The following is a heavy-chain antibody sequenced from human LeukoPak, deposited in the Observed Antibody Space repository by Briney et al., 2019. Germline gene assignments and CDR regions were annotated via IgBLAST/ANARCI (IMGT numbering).Heavy chain of an antibody. CDR2: INPNSGGT. CDR1: GYTFTGYY. CDR3: ARGGGYCSSTSCFSNWFDP. J-gene: IGHJ5*02. D-gene: IGHD2-2*01. Sequence: ASVKVSCEASGYTFTGYYMHWVRQAPGQGLEWMGWINPNSGGTNYAQKFQGRVTMTRDTSISTAYMELSRLRSDDTAVYYCARGGGYCSSTSCFSNWFDPWGQGTLVTVSS. V-gene: IGHV1-2*02.